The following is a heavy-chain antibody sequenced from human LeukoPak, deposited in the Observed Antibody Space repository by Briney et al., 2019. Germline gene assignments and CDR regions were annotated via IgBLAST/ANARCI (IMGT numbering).Heavy chain of an antibody. V-gene: IGHV4-39*01. CDR1: GGSIRSSTYY. CDR3: TSHYHYGSGSYQPFDP. D-gene: IGHD3-10*01. J-gene: IGHJ5*02. CDR2: INFSGST. Sequence: SETLSLTCTVSGGSIRSSTYYWGWIRQPPGKGLEWIASINFSGSTHYNPSLKSRLTISVDSSKNQFSLNLNSVTAADTAVYYCTSHYHYGSGSYQPFDPWGQGTLVTVSS.